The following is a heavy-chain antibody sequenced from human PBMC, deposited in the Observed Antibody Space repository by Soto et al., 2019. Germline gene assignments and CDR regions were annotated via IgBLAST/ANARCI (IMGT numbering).Heavy chain of an antibody. D-gene: IGHD2-15*01. CDR3: ATKGLGSLATDGIIVACHDGYDG. V-gene: IGHV3-23*01. CDR1: GFTFFHYA. Sequence: EMQLLESGGGLVQPGGSLRLSCAASGFTFFHYAMTWVRQTPGKGLEWVSTVSGGGDGTYYADSVKGRFTISRDNSRNTPYLQLASLRVEKSAVYDCATKGLGSLATDGIIVACHDGYDGWRQGTMVTV. CDR2: VSGGGDGT. J-gene: IGHJ3*01.